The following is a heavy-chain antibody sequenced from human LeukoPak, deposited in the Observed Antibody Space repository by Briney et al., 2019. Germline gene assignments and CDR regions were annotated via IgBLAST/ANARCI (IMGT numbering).Heavy chain of an antibody. D-gene: IGHD3-10*01. V-gene: IGHV4-39*01. CDR2: SYYSGST. CDR1: GGSISSSRYY. Sequence: SETLSLTCTVSGGSISSSRYYWGWIRQPPGKGLEWIGSSYYSGSTYYHPSLKSRVTISVDTSKNQFSLKLSSVTAADTAVYYCASFTMVRGVKFWGQGTLVTVSS. CDR3: ASFTMVRGVKF. J-gene: IGHJ4*02.